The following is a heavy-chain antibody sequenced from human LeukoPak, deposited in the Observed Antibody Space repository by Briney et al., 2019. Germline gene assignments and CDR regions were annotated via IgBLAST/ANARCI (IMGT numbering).Heavy chain of an antibody. Sequence: GGSLRLSCAASGFTFSSYGMHWVRQAPGNGLEWVSAISGSGGSTYYADSVKGRFTISRDNSKNTLYLQMNSLRAEDTAVYYCAKDALYCSSTSCHEADYYYGMDVWGQGTTVTVSS. J-gene: IGHJ6*02. CDR2: ISGSGGST. CDR3: AKDALYCSSTSCHEADYYYGMDV. CDR1: GFTFSSYG. D-gene: IGHD2-2*01. V-gene: IGHV3-23*01.